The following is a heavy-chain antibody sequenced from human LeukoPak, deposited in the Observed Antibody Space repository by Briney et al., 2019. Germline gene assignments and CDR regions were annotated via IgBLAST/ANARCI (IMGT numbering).Heavy chain of an antibody. CDR2: ISWNSGSI. D-gene: IGHD2-2*01. Sequence: GGSLRLSCAASGFTFDDYAMHWVRQAPGKGLEWVSGISWNSGSIGYADSVKGRFTISRDNAKNSLYLQMSSLRAEDTALYYGEKGGGYCSSTSCFPFDYWGQGTLVTVSS. CDR3: EKGGGYCSSTSCFPFDY. J-gene: IGHJ4*02. CDR1: GFTFDDYA. V-gene: IGHV3-9*01.